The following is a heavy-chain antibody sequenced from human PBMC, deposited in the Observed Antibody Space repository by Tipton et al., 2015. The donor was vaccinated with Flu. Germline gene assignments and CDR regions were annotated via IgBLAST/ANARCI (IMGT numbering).Heavy chain of an antibody. J-gene: IGHJ4*02. CDR2: IDNGSSAI. CDR1: GFNFNSDE. Sequence: SLRLSCAASGFNFNSDEMNWVRQAPGKGLEWLSYIDNGSSAIYYADSVKGRFTISRDNAKNSLYLQMNSLRVEDTALYYCARDYGDYGRYFDSWGQGTLVTVSS. CDR3: ARDYGDYGRYFDS. D-gene: IGHD4-17*01. V-gene: IGHV3-48*03.